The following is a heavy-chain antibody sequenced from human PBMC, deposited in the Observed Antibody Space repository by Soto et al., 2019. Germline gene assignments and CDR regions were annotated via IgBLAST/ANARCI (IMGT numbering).Heavy chain of an antibody. CDR2: IFHSGTT. J-gene: IGHJ5*02. CDR1: GSSITSGGHY. Sequence: QVQLQESGPGLVKPSQTLSLTCTVSGSSITSGGHYWGWIRHPPGKGLEWIAYIFHSGTTSYTPSLKCRLTISVDTSKNQFSLKLSSVTAADTAVYYCARGGQEDNYFDPWGQGTLVTVSS. V-gene: IGHV4-31*03. CDR3: ARGGQEDNYFDP.